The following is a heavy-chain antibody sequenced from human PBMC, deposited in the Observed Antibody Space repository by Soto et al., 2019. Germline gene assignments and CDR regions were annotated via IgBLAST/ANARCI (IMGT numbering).Heavy chain of an antibody. D-gene: IGHD1-1*01. CDR1: GYTFTNYD. V-gene: IGHV1-8*01. Sequence: QVQLVQSGAEVKKPGASVKVSCKTSGYTFTNYDINWVRQAPGQGLEWMGWVNPNSGNTGYAQKFQGRAFMTRNTSISTAHMELTTLKSEDTAVYYGPSGQLAHFDFWGQGTLVTVSS. J-gene: IGHJ4*02. CDR3: PSGQLAHFDF. CDR2: VNPNSGNT.